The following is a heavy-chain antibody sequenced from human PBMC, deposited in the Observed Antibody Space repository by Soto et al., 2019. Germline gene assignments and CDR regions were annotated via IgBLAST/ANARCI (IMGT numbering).Heavy chain of an antibody. CDR3: AKVSYSSSWYGGVDY. D-gene: IGHD6-13*01. CDR1: GFTFSSYA. CDR2: ISGRGGST. V-gene: IGHV3-23*01. Sequence: GGSLRLSCAASGFTFSSYAMSWVRQAPGKGLEWVSAISGRGGSTYYADSVKGRFTISRDNSKNTLYLQMNSLRAEDTAVYYCAKVSYSSSWYGGVDYWGQGTLVTVSS. J-gene: IGHJ4*02.